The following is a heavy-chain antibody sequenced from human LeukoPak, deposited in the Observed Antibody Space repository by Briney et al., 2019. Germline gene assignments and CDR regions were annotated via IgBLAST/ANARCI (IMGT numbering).Heavy chain of an antibody. J-gene: IGHJ4*02. CDR1: GGSISSGGYS. D-gene: IGHD3-10*01. V-gene: IGHV4-30-2*01. CDR3: ARAGRFGESNLDD. CDR2: IYHSGST. Sequence: SETLSLTCAVSGGSISSGGYSWSWIRQPPGKGLEWIGYIYHSGSTYYNPSLKSRVTISVDRSKNQFSLKLSSVTAADTAVYYCARAGRFGESNLDDWGQETLVTVSS.